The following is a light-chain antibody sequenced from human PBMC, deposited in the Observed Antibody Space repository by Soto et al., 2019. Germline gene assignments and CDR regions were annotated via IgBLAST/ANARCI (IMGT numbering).Light chain of an antibody. CDR3: QQYGSSGT. CDR1: QSVTKS. Sequence: EIVLTQSPGTLSLSPGERATLSCRASQSVTKSLAWYQQKPGQGPRLLIYGASSRATGTPDRFSGSGSGTDFTLTISRLEPEDFAVYYCQQYGSSGTFGQGTKVDIK. V-gene: IGKV3-20*01. J-gene: IGKJ1*01. CDR2: GAS.